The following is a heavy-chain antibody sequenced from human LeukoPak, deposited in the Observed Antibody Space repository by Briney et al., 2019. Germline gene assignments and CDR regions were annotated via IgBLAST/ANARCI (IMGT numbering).Heavy chain of an antibody. J-gene: IGHJ6*03. V-gene: IGHV4-34*01. CDR3: AHVTWYCYYYMDV. Sequence: SETLSLTCAVYGGSFSGYYWSWIRQPPGKGLEWIGEINHSGSTNYNPSLKSRVTISVDTSKNQFSLKLSSVTAADTAVYYCAHVTWYCYYYMDVWGKGTTVTVSS. CDR1: GGSFSGYY. D-gene: IGHD4-11*01. CDR2: INHSGST.